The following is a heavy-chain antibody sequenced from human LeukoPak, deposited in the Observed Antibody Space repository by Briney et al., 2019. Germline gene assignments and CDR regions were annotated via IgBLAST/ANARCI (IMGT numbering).Heavy chain of an antibody. CDR3: ARLSPYLGSGSSAFPDDF. D-gene: IGHD3-10*01. Sequence: PSETLSLTCTVSGGPISSSRYYWGWIRQPPGRGLKWFGSIHFSGSTYYNPSLKSRVTMSVDTSKDQFSLRLSSVTAADTAVYYCARLSPYLGSGSSAFPDDFWGQGTLVTVSS. CDR1: GGPISSSRYY. J-gene: IGHJ4*02. V-gene: IGHV4-39*01. CDR2: IHFSGST.